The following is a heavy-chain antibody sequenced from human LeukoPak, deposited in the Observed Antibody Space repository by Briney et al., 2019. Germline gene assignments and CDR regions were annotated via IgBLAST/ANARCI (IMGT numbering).Heavy chain of an antibody. J-gene: IGHJ6*03. D-gene: IGHD1-7*01. Sequence: PSETLSLTCAVYGGSFSNYYWNWIRQPQGKGREWLGEINDRGRANYNPSLMSRVTVSVDTSKNQFSLRLTSVTATDTAIYYCARRWNYGRNYYIDVWGKGATVSVSS. CDR3: ARRWNYGRNYYIDV. V-gene: IGHV4-34*01. CDR1: GGSFSNYY. CDR2: INDRGRA.